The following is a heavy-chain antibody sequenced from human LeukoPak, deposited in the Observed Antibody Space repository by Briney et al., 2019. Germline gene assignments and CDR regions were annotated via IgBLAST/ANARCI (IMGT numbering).Heavy chain of an antibody. Sequence: ASVKVSCKASGYTFTSYCISWVRQAPGQGLEWMGWISAYNGNTNYAQKLQGRVTMTTDTSTSTAYMELSSLRSEDTAVYYCARGVXSSSSGGAFDIWGQGTMVTXSS. CDR2: ISAYNGNT. V-gene: IGHV1-18*01. CDR1: GYTFTSYC. J-gene: IGHJ3*02. D-gene: IGHD6-6*01. CDR3: ARGVXSSSSGGAFDI.